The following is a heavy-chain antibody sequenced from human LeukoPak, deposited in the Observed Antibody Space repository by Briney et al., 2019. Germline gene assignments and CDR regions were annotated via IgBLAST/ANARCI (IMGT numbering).Heavy chain of an antibody. J-gene: IGHJ6*03. CDR2: IYYSGST. V-gene: IGHV4-59*01. CDR1: GGSISSYY. D-gene: IGHD2-2*01. Sequence: PSETLSLTCTVSGGSISSYYWSWIRQPPGKGLEWIGYIYYSGSTSYNPSLKSRVTISVDTSKKQFSLKLSSVTAADTAVYYCARTTEGYCRSTSCYGFYYSYYMDVWGKGTTVTISS. CDR3: ARTTEGYCRSTSCYGFYYSYYMDV.